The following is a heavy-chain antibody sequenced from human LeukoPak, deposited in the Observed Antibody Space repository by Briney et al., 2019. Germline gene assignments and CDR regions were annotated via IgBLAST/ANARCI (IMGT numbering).Heavy chain of an antibody. D-gene: IGHD4-17*01. CDR1: DDSFSSHN. CDR2: ISYIGRT. J-gene: IGHJ3*02. V-gene: IGHV4-59*11. Sequence: PSETLSLTCAVSDDSFSSHNSTWIRQPPGKGLEWIGYISYIGRTNYNPSLKSRVTISIDTSKNQFSLKLTSVTAADTAVYYCARDLVTVTKGFDIWGQGTMVSVSS. CDR3: ARDLVTVTKGFDI.